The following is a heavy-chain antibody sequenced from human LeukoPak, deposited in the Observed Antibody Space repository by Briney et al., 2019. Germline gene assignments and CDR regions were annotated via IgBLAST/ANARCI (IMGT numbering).Heavy chain of an antibody. CDR3: AIFEIEYGYYYYYYRDV. V-gene: IGHV1-69*01. J-gene: IGHJ6*03. CDR1: GGTFSSYA. D-gene: IGHD2-2*01. CDR2: IIPIFGTA. Sequence: SVKVSCKASGGTFSSYAISWLRQAPGQGLEWMGGIIPIFGTANYAQKFQGRVTITADESTSTAYMELSSLRSEDTAVYYCAIFEIEYGYYYYYYRDVWAKRTTVTVSS.